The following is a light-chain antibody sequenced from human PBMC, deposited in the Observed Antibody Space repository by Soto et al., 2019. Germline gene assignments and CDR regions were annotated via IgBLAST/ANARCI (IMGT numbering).Light chain of an antibody. V-gene: IGKV1-5*03. CDR2: KAT. CDR3: QQYNSYRWT. J-gene: IGKJ1*01. CDR1: QSISSW. Sequence: DIQMTQSPSTLSASVGDRVTITCRARQSISSWLAWYQQKPGKAPKLLIYKATSLESGVPSRFSGSGSGTEFTLTISSLQPYDFATYYCQQYNSYRWTFGQGTKVEIK.